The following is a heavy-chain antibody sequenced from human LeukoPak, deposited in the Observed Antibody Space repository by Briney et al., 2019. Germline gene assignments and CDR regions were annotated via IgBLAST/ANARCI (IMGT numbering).Heavy chain of an antibody. Sequence: NPSETLSLTCAVYGGSFSGYYWSWIRQPPGKGLEWIGEINHSGSTNYNPSLKSRVTISVDTSKNQFSLKLSSVTAADTAVYYCARGSGSLADYYDSSGYYSVSDALDIWGQGTMVTVSS. CDR3: ARGSGSLADYYDSSGYYSVSDALDI. CDR1: GGSFSGYY. J-gene: IGHJ3*02. V-gene: IGHV4-34*01. CDR2: INHSGST. D-gene: IGHD3-22*01.